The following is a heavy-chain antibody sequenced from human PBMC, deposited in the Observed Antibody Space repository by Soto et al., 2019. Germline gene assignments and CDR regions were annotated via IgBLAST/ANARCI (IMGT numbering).Heavy chain of an antibody. CDR1: GFTFSSYW. D-gene: IGHD1-26*01. CDR2: INSDGSRT. V-gene: IGHV3-74*01. CDR3: VRDLTSCTSARCYSYYYGMDV. J-gene: IGHJ6*02. Sequence: WGSLRLSCTASGFTFSSYWTHWVRQVPGRGLVWVSRINSDGSRTSYADSVKGRFTISRDNAKNTVDLQMNSLRAEATAVYYCVRDLTSCTSARCYSYYYGMDVWGQGTTVTVSS.